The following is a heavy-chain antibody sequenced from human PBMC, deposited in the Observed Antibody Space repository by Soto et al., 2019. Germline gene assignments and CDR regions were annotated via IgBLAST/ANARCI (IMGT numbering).Heavy chain of an antibody. Sequence: QVQLEQSGAEVKKPGASVKVSCKASGYTFTSYSISWVRQAPGQGREWMGWISAYNGNTYHARKLQGRVTMTTDTSTSTAYMELRSLRSDDTAVYYCARDVGYGLIDCWGQGTLVTVSS. J-gene: IGHJ4*02. D-gene: IGHD5-18*01. V-gene: IGHV1-18*01. CDR2: ISAYNGNT. CDR3: ARDVGYGLIDC. CDR1: GYTFTSYS.